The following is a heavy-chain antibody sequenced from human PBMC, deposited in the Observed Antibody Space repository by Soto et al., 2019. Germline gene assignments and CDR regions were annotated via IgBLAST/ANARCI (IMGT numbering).Heavy chain of an antibody. CDR2: IRGDNGDT. V-gene: IGHV1-18*04. D-gene: IGHD2-8*01. Sequence: QVQLAQSGAEVKRPGASVRVSCKASGFTLSSHGISWVRQAPGQGLEWMGWIRGDNGDTNTAQKFQGRSTMTTDTFTDTAYMELRSLRSDDTAVYYCARDLRGSCTTDECFYFDFWGQGTLVTGSS. CDR3: ARDLRGSCTTDECFYFDF. CDR1: GFTLSSHG. J-gene: IGHJ4*02.